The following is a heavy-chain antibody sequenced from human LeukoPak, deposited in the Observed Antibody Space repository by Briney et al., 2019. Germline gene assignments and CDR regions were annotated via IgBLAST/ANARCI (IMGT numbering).Heavy chain of an antibody. Sequence: GGSLRLSCAASGFTFSSYAMSWVRQAPGKGLEWVSAISGSSGSTYYADSVKGRFTISRDNSKNTLYLQMNSLRAEDTAVYYCAKDPLDYGDYGGYFDYWGQGTLVTVSS. CDR1: GFTFSSYA. V-gene: IGHV3-23*01. CDR3: AKDPLDYGDYGGYFDY. CDR2: ISGSSGST. D-gene: IGHD4-17*01. J-gene: IGHJ4*02.